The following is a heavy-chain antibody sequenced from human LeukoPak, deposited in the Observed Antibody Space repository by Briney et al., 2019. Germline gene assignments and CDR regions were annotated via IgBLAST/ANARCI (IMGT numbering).Heavy chain of an antibody. D-gene: IGHD1-1*01. Sequence: PGGSLRLSCAASGFTVSSNYMSWVRQAPGKGLEWVSVIYSGGSTYYADSVKGRFTISRDNSKNTLYLQMNSLRAEDTAVYYCAKDSRSGTTGTFDYWGQGTLVTVSS. V-gene: IGHV3-53*01. CDR1: GFTVSSNY. J-gene: IGHJ4*02. CDR3: AKDSRSGTTGTFDY. CDR2: IYSGGST.